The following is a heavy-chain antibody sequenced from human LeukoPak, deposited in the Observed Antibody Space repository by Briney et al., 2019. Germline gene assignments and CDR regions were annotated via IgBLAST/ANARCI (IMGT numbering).Heavy chain of an antibody. V-gene: IGHV1-69*04. J-gene: IGHJ5*02. CDR3: ARDREYSSHNWFDP. Sequence: SVKVSCKASGGTFSSYTISWVRQAPGQGLEWMGRIIPILGIANYAQKFQGRVTITADKSTSTAYMELSSLRSEDTAVYYCARDREYSSHNWFDPWGQGTLVTVSS. CDR2: IIPILGIA. CDR1: GGTFSSYT. D-gene: IGHD6-6*01.